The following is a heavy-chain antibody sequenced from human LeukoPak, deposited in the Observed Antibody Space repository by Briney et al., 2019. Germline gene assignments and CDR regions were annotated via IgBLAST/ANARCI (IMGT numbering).Heavy chain of an antibody. J-gene: IGHJ4*02. CDR2: IDAGNGRT. CDR3: ASQYYYDSSGGN. CDR1: QYSFTDYA. D-gene: IGHD3-22*01. Sequence: GASVKVSCKASQYSFTDYAVHWVRQAPGQRLEWMGWIDAGNGRTKYSQRFQGRVTITRDTSASTAYMELSSLRSEDTAVYYCASQYYYDSSGGNWGQGTLVTVSS. V-gene: IGHV1-3*01.